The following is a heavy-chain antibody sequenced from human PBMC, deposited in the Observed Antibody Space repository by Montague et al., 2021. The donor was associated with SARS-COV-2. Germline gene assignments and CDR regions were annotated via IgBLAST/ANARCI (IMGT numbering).Heavy chain of an antibody. J-gene: IGHJ3*02. CDR1: GFSLSTSGAG. CDR3: ARRITIYAFDI. Sequence: VKPTQTLTLTCTFSGFSLSTSGAGVGWIRQPPGKALEWLALIYWDNDKRYSPSLKSRLTITKDTSKNQVVLTMTNMDPVDTATYYCARRITIYAFDIWGQGTMVTVSS. CDR2: IYWDNDK. V-gene: IGHV2-5*02. D-gene: IGHD3-3*01.